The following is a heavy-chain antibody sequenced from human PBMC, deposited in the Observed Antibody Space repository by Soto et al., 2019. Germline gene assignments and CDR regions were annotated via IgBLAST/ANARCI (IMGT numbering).Heavy chain of an antibody. CDR3: ARVFRDCSGGSCYPGADAFDI. CDR2: MKQDGSEK. J-gene: IGHJ3*02. V-gene: IGHV3-7*01. D-gene: IGHD2-15*01. Sequence: EVLLVEAGGGLVQPGGSLRLSCAASGFSFSSYWMTWVRQAPGKGLECLASMKQDGSEKYFVDSLKGRFTISRDNARNSLYLQMSSLRAEDTAVYYCARVFRDCSGGSCYPGADAFDIWGRGTMVTVSS. CDR1: GFSFSSYW.